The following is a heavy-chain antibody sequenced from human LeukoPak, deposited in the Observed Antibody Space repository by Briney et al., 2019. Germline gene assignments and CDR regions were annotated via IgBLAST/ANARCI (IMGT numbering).Heavy chain of an antibody. CDR3: AQGGYPGVVITV. CDR1: GFTFSSYA. Sequence: GGSLRLSCAASGFTFSSYAMSWVRQAPGKVLEWVSVISGSGGATHYADSVKGRFTISRDNSKNTVFLQMDSLRAEDTAVYYCAQGGYPGVVITVWGQGTTVTVS. D-gene: IGHD3-3*01. V-gene: IGHV3-23*01. J-gene: IGHJ6*02. CDR2: ISGSGGAT.